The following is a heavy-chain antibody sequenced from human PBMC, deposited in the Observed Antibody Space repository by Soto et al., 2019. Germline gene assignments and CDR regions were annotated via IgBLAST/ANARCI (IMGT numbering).Heavy chain of an antibody. J-gene: IGHJ6*02. D-gene: IGHD6-13*01. Sequence: EMQLVESGGGLVKPGGSLRLSCAASGFTFSTYGMNWVRQAPGKGLEWVSSISSGSEYIYYADSLKGRLTISRDNARNSLSLQLNSLRAEDTAVYCCATDGAAGSVMEVWGQGTTVTVSS. CDR1: GFTFSTYG. CDR2: ISSGSEYI. V-gene: IGHV3-21*01. CDR3: ATDGAAGSVMEV.